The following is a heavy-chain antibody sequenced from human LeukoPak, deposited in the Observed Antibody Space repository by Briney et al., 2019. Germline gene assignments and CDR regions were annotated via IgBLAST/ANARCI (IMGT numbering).Heavy chain of an antibody. V-gene: IGHV4-59*12. Sequence: SETLSLTCTVSGGSISSYYWSWIRQPPGKGLEWIGYIYYSGSTNYNPSLKSRVTISVYTSKNQFSLKLSSVTAADTAVYYCARVVSGSYYYYYYMDVWGKGTTVTVSS. J-gene: IGHJ6*03. CDR3: ARVVSGSYYYYYYMDV. D-gene: IGHD1-26*01. CDR2: IYYSGST. CDR1: GGSISSYY.